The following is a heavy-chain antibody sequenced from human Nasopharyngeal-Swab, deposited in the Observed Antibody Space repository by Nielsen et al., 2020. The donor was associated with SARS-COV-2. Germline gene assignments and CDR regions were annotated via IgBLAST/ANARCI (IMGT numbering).Heavy chain of an antibody. V-gene: IGHV3-30*18. J-gene: IGHJ4*02. CDR3: AKEGSIPMITVFRGPYFDY. D-gene: IGHD3-22*01. CDR1: GFVFSSYG. Sequence: GGSLRLSCSASGFVFSSYGMHWVRQAPGKGLEWVAVISYDGNNKYYADSVKGRFTISRDNSKSTLYLQVNSLRPEDTAVYYCAKEGSIPMITVFRGPYFDYWGQGARVTVSS. CDR2: ISYDGNNK.